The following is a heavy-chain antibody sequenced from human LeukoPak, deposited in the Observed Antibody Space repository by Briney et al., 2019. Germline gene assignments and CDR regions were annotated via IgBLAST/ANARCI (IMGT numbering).Heavy chain of an antibody. CDR1: GGSISSNSYY. CDR2: INHSGST. V-gene: IGHV4-39*07. CDR3: ARLGPAAILDPFDP. D-gene: IGHD2-2*01. Sequence: PSETLSLTCAVSGGSISSNSYYWGWIRQPPGKGLEWIGEINHSGSTNYNPSLKSRVTISVDTSKNQFSLKLSSVTAADTAVYYCARLGPAAILDPFDPWGQGTLVTVSS. J-gene: IGHJ5*02.